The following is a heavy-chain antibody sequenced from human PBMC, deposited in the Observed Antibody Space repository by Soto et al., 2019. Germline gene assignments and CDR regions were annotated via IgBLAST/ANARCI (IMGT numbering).Heavy chain of an antibody. CDR1: GFTYSSHG. Sequence: ESGGALIQPGGSLRLSCAASGFTYSSHGMSWVRQAPGKGLEWIAGLSRGGGSTYYADSVKGRFTISRDNSKNTLDLIMNSLRVEDTALYYCARDGQYRTDGFDIWGQGTMVTVSS. J-gene: IGHJ3*02. CDR2: LSRGGGST. V-gene: IGHV3-23*01. CDR3: ARDGQYRTDGFDI. D-gene: IGHD5-12*01.